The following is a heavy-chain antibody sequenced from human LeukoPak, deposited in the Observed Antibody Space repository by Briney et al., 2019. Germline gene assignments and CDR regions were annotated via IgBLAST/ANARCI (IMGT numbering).Heavy chain of an antibody. CDR2: IYYSGST. Sequence: LRLSCAASGFTFSSYSMSWIRQHPGKGLEWIGYIYYSGSTYYNPSLKSRVTISVDTSKNQFSLKLSSVTAADTAVYYCARDVFGYCSSTSCYEGHNWFDPWGQGTLVTVSS. D-gene: IGHD2-2*03. V-gene: IGHV4-31*02. CDR1: GFTFSSYSM. J-gene: IGHJ5*02. CDR3: ARDVFGYCSSTSCYEGHNWFDP.